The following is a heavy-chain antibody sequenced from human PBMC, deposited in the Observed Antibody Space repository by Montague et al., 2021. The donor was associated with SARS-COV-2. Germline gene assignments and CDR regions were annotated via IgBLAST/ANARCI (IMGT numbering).Heavy chain of an antibody. CDR3: ARGMIRGVTTPFDY. CDR2: IYYSGTT. Sequence: SETLSLTCSVSSGSIISSGYYWGWIRQPPGKELEWIGNIYYSGTTXYNPSLQGRGTISVDTSKNHLSLRLSSVTAADTAVYFCARGMIRGVTTPFDYWGQGSQVTVSS. V-gene: IGHV4-39*02. J-gene: IGHJ4*02. CDR1: SGSIISSGYY. D-gene: IGHD3-10*01.